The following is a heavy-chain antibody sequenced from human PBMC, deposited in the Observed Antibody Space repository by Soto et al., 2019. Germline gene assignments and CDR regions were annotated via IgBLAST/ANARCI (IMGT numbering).Heavy chain of an antibody. J-gene: IGHJ6*02. Sequence: GESLKISCKGSGYSFASYWINWLRQVPGKGLEWMGRIDPTDSYTNYSPSFQCRVTLSADKSISTVYLQWSSLGASDTATYYCERSLSGAKNGYNTYDFHGLDVCGQGTTVTVSS. V-gene: IGHV5-10-1*01. CDR3: ERSLSGAKNGYNTYDFHGLDV. CDR1: GYSFASYW. D-gene: IGHD5-12*01. CDR2: IDPTDSYT.